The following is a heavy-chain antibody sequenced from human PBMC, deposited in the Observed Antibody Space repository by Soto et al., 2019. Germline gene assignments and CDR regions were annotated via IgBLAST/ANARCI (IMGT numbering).Heavy chain of an antibody. CDR3: AKDALGGNLLYYYYYYGMDV. D-gene: IGHD2-21*02. CDR2: ISYDGSNK. J-gene: IGHJ6*02. Sequence: ESGGGVVQPGRSLRLSCAASGFTFRSYGMHWVRQAPGKGLEWVAVISYDGSNKYYADSVKGRFTISRDNSKNTLYLQMNSLRAEDTAVYYCAKDALGGNLLYYYYYYGMDVWGQGTTVTVSS. V-gene: IGHV3-30*18. CDR1: GFTFRSYG.